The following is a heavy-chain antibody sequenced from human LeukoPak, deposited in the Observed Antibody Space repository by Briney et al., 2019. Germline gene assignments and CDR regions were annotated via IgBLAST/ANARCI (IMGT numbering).Heavy chain of an antibody. CDR2: ISAYNGNT. V-gene: IGHV1-18*04. CDR1: GYTFTSYG. CDR3: ARGPIYDILTGYPKGVVDY. D-gene: IGHD3-9*01. Sequence: ASVKGSCKASGYTFTSYGISWVRQAPGQGLEWMGWISAYNGNTNYAQKLQGRVTMTTDTSTSTAYMELRSLRSDDTAVYYCARGPIYDILTGYPKGVVDYWGQGTLVTVSS. J-gene: IGHJ4*02.